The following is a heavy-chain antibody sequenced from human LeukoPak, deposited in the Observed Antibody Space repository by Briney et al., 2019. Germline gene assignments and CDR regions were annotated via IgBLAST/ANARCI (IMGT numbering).Heavy chain of an antibody. V-gene: IGHV7-4-1*02. D-gene: IGHD6-13*01. Sequence: ASVKVSCKASGYTFTSYGISGVRQAPGQGLEWVGWIHTITGNPTYAQGFTGRFVFSLDTSVSTAYLQISSLKAADTAVYYCVRYTGPAKVVPGTWKYSFDSWGQGTLVTVSS. CDR1: GYTFTSYG. CDR3: VRYTGPAKVVPGTWKYSFDS. J-gene: IGHJ4*02. CDR2: IHTITGNP.